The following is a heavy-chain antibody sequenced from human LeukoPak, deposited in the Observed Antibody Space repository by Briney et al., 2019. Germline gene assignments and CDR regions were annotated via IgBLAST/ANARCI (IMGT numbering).Heavy chain of an antibody. V-gene: IGHV4-39*01. CDR3: ARHYDYYYYGMDV. Sequence: SETLSLTCTVSGGSISSSSCYWGWIRQPPGKGLEWIGSIYYSGSTYYNPSLKSRVTISVDTSKDQFSLKLSSVTAADTAVYYCARHYDYYYYGMDVWGQGTTVTVSS. J-gene: IGHJ6*02. CDR1: GGSISSSSCY. CDR2: IYYSGST. D-gene: IGHD3-16*01.